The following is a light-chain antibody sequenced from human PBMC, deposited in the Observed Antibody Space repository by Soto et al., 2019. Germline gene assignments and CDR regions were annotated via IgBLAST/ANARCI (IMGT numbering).Light chain of an antibody. J-gene: IGKJ1*01. CDR3: QQYDSTPPT. CDR2: GAS. V-gene: IGKV3-20*01. Sequence: EIVLTQSPGTLSLSPGERATLSCRASQSVNSNYLAWYQRKPGQAPRLLIYGASNRATDIPYRFSGSGSGTDFTLTITRLEAEDFAVYYCQQYDSTPPTFGQGNKVEVK. CDR1: QSVNSNY.